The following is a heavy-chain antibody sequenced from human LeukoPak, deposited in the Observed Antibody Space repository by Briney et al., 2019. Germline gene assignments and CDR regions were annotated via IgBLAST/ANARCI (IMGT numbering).Heavy chain of an antibody. J-gene: IGHJ6*03. CDR2: IYTSGST. D-gene: IGHD4-11*01. CDR1: GNSFGDYY. V-gene: IGHV4-4*07. CDR3: ARTDEALRLGQYYYYMDV. Sequence: SETLSLTCTVSGNSFGDYYWSWIRQPAGKGLEWIGRIYTSGSTTYNPSLKSRVTMSVDTSKSQFSLNLMSVTAADAAVYYCARTDEALRLGQYYYYMDVWGKGTTVTVSS.